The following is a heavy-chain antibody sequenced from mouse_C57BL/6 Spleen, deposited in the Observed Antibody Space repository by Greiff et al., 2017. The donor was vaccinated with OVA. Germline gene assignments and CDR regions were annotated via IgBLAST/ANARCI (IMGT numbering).Heavy chain of an antibody. CDR3: ARVYGSSLFAY. CDR2: INPNNGGT. D-gene: IGHD1-1*01. J-gene: IGHJ3*01. V-gene: IGHV1-26*01. Sequence: EVQLQQSGPELVKPGASVKISCKASGYTFTDYYMNWVKQSHGKSLEWIGDINPNNGGTSYNQKFKGKATLTVDKSSSTAYMELRSLTSEDSAVYYCARVYGSSLFAYWGQGTLVTVSA. CDR1: GYTFTDYY.